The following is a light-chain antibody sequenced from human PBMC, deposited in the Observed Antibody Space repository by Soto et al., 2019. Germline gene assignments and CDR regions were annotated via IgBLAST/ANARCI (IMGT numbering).Light chain of an antibody. J-gene: IGKJ1*01. Sequence: DIQMTQSPSTLSASVGDRVTITCRASQSLSTWLAWYQQKPGKAPKLLIYKASSLESGFPSRFSGSESGTEFTLTISSLQPDDFATYYCQQYNSYPWTFGQGTKVEIK. CDR2: KAS. CDR3: QQYNSYPWT. V-gene: IGKV1-5*03. CDR1: QSLSTW.